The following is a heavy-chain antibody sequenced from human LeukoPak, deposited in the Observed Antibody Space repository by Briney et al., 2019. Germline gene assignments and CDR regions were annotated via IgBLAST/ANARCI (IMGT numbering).Heavy chain of an antibody. V-gene: IGHV1-69*13. J-gene: IGHJ4*02. Sequence: RASVKVSCKASGGTFSSYAISWVRQAPGQGLEWMGGIIPIFGTANYAQKFQGRVTITANESTSTAYMELSSLRSEDTAVYYCARDFHCSGGSCSSGYDYWGQGTLVTVSS. D-gene: IGHD2-15*01. CDR1: GGTFSSYA. CDR2: IIPIFGTA. CDR3: ARDFHCSGGSCSSGYDY.